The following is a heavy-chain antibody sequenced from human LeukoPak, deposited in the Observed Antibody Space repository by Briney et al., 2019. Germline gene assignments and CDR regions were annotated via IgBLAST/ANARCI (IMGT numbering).Heavy chain of an antibody. CDR3: ARARSSWYHFDY. D-gene: IGHD6-13*01. V-gene: IGHV3-48*01. CDR1: GFTFSSYS. Sequence: PGGSLRLSCAASGFTFSSYSMNWVRQAPGKGLEWVSYISSSSTIYYADSVKGRFTISRDNAKNSLYLQMNSLRAEDTAVYYCARARSSWYHFDYWGQGTLVTVSS. CDR2: ISSSSTI. J-gene: IGHJ4*02.